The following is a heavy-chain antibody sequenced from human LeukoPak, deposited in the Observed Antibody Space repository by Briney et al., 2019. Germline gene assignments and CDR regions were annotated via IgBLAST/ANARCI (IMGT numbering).Heavy chain of an antibody. V-gene: IGHV4-39*01. D-gene: IGHD2-15*01. J-gene: IGHJ5*01. CDR1: GYSVSSSPYY. CDR2: MYYNGNT. Sequence: PSETLSLTCSVSGYSVSSSPYYWGWIRQPPGKGLEWIVSMYYNGNTYYNWSLKSRVTVSLDKSKNQFFLWLSSVTAADTATYYCARQFYCSAGTCFYPNWFDSWGQGSLVTVSS. CDR3: ARQFYCSAGTCFYPNWFDS.